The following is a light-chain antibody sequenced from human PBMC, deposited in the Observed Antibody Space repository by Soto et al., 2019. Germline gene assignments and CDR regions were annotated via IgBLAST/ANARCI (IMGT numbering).Light chain of an antibody. Sequence: QSALTQPASVSGFPGQSITISCTGTSSDIGAYNYVSWYQQHPGKAPKLMIYDVNNRPSGISNRFSGSKSGSTASLTVSGLQAEDEADYYCSSYTDMNTQVFGGGTKVTVL. CDR1: SSDIGAYNY. CDR3: SSYTDMNTQV. CDR2: DVN. V-gene: IGLV2-14*03. J-gene: IGLJ2*01.